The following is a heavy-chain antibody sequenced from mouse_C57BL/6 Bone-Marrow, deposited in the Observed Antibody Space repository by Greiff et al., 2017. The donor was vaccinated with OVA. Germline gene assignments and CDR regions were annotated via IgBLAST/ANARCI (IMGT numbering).Heavy chain of an antibody. D-gene: IGHD1-1*02. V-gene: IGHV1-69*01. CDR1: GYTFTSYW. Sequence: QVQLKQPGTELVMPGASVKLSCKASGYTFTSYWMHWVKQRPGQGLEWIGEIDPSDSDTNYNQKFKGKSTLTVDKSSSTAYMQLSSLTSEDSAVYSVAICAWSAYWGQGTLVTVSA. CDR3: AICAWSAY. CDR2: IDPSDSDT. J-gene: IGHJ3*01.